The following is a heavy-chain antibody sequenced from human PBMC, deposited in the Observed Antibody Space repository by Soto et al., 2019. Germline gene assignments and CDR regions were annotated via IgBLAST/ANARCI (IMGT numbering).Heavy chain of an antibody. D-gene: IGHD2-2*01. CDR2: MDPSDSYT. J-gene: IGHJ4*02. CDR3: LRHPFPNTSCWYSDY. Sequence: PGESLKISCKGSGYSFNSYWISWVRQMPGKGLEWVGRMDPSDSYTSYSPSFQGHVTISADKSISTAYLQWSSLKASETAMYYCLRHPFPNTSCWYSDYWGQGTLVTVSS. V-gene: IGHV5-10-1*01. CDR1: GYSFNSYW.